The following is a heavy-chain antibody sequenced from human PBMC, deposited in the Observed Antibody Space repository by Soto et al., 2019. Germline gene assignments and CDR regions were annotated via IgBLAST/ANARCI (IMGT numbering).Heavy chain of an antibody. CDR2: ISGSGATA. V-gene: IGHV3-23*01. Sequence: GGSLRLSCAASGFTFSSHAMNWVRQAPGKGLEWVSGISGSGATAFYADSVKGRFTVSRDNSKSTLFLQLNSLRAEDTAVYYCAKGNPYGEDYSYFYMDVWGKGTTVTVSS. J-gene: IGHJ6*03. CDR3: AKGNPYGEDYSYFYMDV. D-gene: IGHD4-17*01. CDR1: GFTFSSHA.